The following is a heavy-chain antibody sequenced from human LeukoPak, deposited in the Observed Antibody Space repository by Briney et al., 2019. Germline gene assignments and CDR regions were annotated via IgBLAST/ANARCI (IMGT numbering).Heavy chain of an antibody. CDR1: GFPFSSHA. CDR3: VREAGYCAPVCVKTNWFDP. V-gene: IGHV3-23*01. CDR2: ISNGKT. J-gene: IGHJ5*02. D-gene: IGHD2-15*01. Sequence: GGSLRLSCVVSGFPFSSHAMSWVRQPPGKGLELVAAISNGKTYYADSVRGRFAISRDDSTNTVYLHMNSMRDEDTALYHCVREAGYCAPVCVKTNWFDPWGQGTLVTVSS.